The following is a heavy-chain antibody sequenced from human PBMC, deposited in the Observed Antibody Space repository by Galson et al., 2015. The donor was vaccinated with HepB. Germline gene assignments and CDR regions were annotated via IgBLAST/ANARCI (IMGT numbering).Heavy chain of an antibody. Sequence: QSGAEVKEPGESLKISCKGSGYSFTKYWIAWVRQMPGKGLEWMGIIYPGDSDTRYRPSFQGQVTISADKSITTAYLQMNSLRAEDTAVYYCARGTWVTDAFDIWGQGTMVTVSS. CDR3: ARGTWVTDAFDI. CDR2: IYPGDSDT. D-gene: IGHD1-1*01. CDR1: GYSFTKYW. V-gene: IGHV5-51*01. J-gene: IGHJ3*02.